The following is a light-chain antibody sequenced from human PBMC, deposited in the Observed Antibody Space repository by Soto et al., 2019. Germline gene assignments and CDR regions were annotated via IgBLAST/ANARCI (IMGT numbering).Light chain of an antibody. CDR1: QSVSTN. CDR2: GAS. Sequence: EIVMTQSPATLSVPPGERATLSCRASQSVSTNLAWYQQKPGQAPRLLIYGASTRATGIPFTFSGSGSGTEFTLNISSLQSEDFAIYYCQHYTNWPWTFGQGTKVEIK. V-gene: IGKV3-15*01. J-gene: IGKJ1*01. CDR3: QHYTNWPWT.